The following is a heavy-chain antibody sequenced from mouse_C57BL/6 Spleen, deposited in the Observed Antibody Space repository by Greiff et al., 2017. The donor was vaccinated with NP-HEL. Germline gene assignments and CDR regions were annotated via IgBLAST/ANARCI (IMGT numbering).Heavy chain of an antibody. CDR1: GYTFTSYW. Sequence: VQLQQPGAELVKPGASVKLSCKASGYTFTSYWMHWVKQRPGQGLEWIGMIHPNSGSTNYNEKFKSKATLTVAKSSSTAYMQLSSLTSEDSAVYYCARSKWDYAMDYWGQGTSVTVSS. CDR3: ARSKWDYAMDY. D-gene: IGHD1-3*01. CDR2: IHPNSGST. V-gene: IGHV1-64*01. J-gene: IGHJ4*01.